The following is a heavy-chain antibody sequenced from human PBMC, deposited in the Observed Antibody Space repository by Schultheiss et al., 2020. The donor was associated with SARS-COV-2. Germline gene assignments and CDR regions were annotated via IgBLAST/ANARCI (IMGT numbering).Heavy chain of an antibody. Sequence: GESLKISCTASESYFSDYWMSWVRQAPGKGLEWVANIRQDGSDQYYVDSVKGRFTVSRDNAKKSLHLQMTYLRAEDTAVYYCAGGPPSAWWGQGALVTVSS. CDR2: IRQDGSDQ. V-gene: IGHV3-7*05. CDR3: AGGPPSAW. J-gene: IGHJ4*02. CDR1: ESYFSDYW.